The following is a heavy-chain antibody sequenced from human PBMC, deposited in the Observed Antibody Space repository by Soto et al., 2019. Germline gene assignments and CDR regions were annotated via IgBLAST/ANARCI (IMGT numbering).Heavy chain of an antibody. CDR2: IYYSGTT. V-gene: IGHV4-59*08. J-gene: IGHJ5*02. D-gene: IGHD6-13*01. CDR3: ASGYTPGIVGWFDP. Sequence: QVQLQESGPGLVKPSETLSLTCTVSGGSITSYYWMWIRQPPGKGLEWIGHIYYSGTTKYKPSLKSRVTSSVDTSKNQFSLKLTSVTAADTAVYFCASGYTPGIVGWFDPWGQGTLVTVSS. CDR1: GGSITSYY.